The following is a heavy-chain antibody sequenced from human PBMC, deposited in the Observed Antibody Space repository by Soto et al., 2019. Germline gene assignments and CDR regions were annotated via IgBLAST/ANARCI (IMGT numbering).Heavy chain of an antibody. D-gene: IGHD6-19*01. V-gene: IGHV4-59*01. CDR3: ARDGSVAGTVGWFDP. J-gene: IGHJ5*02. Sequence: SETLSLTCTVSGGSISSYYWSWIRQPPGKGLEWIGYIYYSGSTNYNPSLKSRVTISVDTSKNQFSLKLSSVTAADTAVYYCARDGSVAGTVGWFDPWGQGTPVTVSS. CDR2: IYYSGST. CDR1: GGSISSYY.